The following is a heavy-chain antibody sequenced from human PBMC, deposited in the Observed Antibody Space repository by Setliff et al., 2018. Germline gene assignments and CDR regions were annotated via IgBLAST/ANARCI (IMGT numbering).Heavy chain of an antibody. Sequence: LSLSCAASGFTFSSYTMSWIRQAPGKGLEWVSYISSSGSTIYYADSVKGRFTISRDNAKNSLYLQMNSLRAEDTAVYYCARSYCGGDCPQDYYYYYMDVWGKGTTVTVSS. CDR3: ARSYCGGDCPQDYYYYYMDV. D-gene: IGHD2-21*02. J-gene: IGHJ6*03. V-gene: IGHV3-11*04. CDR2: ISSSGSTI. CDR1: GFTFSSYT.